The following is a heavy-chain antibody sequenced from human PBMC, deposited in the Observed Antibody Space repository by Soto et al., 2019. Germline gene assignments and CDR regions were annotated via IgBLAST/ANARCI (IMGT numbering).Heavy chain of an antibody. J-gene: IGHJ5*01. D-gene: IGHD5-12*01. CDR2: ITWNSGSI. CDR3: ARYFREYSGYLVDP. Sequence: GGSLRLSCAVSGFTFDDYAMHWVRQVPGKGLEWVSGITWNSGSIGYADSVKGRFTISRDNAKNSLYLQMNSLSGEDTALYRCARYFREYSGYLVDPCGEGSLVTVSS. CDR1: GFTFDDYA. V-gene: IGHV3-9*01.